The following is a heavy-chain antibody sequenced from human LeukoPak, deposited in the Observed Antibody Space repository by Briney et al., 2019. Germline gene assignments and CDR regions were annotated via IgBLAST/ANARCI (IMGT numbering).Heavy chain of an antibody. CDR3: AAIGYYDSSGYYYGQDFDY. J-gene: IGHJ4*02. V-gene: IGHV1-2*02. Sequence: GASVKVSCKASGYTFTGYYMHWVRQAPGQGLEWMGWINPKSGGTNYAQKFQGRVTMTRDTSISTAYMELSRLRSDDTAVYYCAAIGYYDSSGYYYGQDFDYWGQGTLVTVSS. CDR1: GYTFTGYY. D-gene: IGHD3-22*01. CDR2: INPKSGGT.